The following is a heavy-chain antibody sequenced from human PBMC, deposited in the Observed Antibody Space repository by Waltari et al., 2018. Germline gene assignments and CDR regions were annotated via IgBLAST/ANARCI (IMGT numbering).Heavy chain of an antibody. J-gene: IGHJ6*02. CDR2: IKPDETEK. CDR1: GFTLSNYW. V-gene: IGHV3-7*01. D-gene: IGHD4-4*01. Sequence: EVQIVESGGDLVQPGGSLGLSCVFSGFTLSNYWMDWVRQAPGKGLEWVANIKPDETEKYYVGSVKGRFTISRDNSKNSVYLQMNSLRAEDTAVYYCSNSLNVWGQGTTVTVSS. CDR3: SNSLNV.